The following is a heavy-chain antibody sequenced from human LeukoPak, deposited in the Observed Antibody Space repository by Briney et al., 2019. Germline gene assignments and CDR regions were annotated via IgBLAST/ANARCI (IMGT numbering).Heavy chain of an antibody. V-gene: IGHV3-23*01. Sequence: GGSLRLSCAASGFTLSSYAMNWVRQAPGKGLEWVSGISSSGGGTYYADSVRGRFTISRDNPTKMVYLHMNSLRVEDTALYYCARSLSDHGGYSAYYCHGMDVWGQGTTVAVSS. CDR1: GFTLSSYA. J-gene: IGHJ6*02. D-gene: IGHD4-23*01. CDR3: ARSLSDHGGYSAYYCHGMDV. CDR2: ISSSGGGT.